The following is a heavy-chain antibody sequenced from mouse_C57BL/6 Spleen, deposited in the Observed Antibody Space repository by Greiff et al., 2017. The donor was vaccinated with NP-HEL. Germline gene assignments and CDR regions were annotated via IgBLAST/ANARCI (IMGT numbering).Heavy chain of an antibody. D-gene: IGHD1-1*01. V-gene: IGHV1-80*01. CDR1: GYAFSSYW. CDR2: IYPGDGDT. Sequence: QVQLQQSGAELVKPGASVKISCKASGYAFSSYWMNWVKQRPGKGLEWIGQIYPGDGDTNYNGKFKGKATLTADKSSSTAYMQLSSLTSEDSAVYYCARIRFYYGSSYAMDYWGQGTSVTVSS. J-gene: IGHJ4*01. CDR3: ARIRFYYGSSYAMDY.